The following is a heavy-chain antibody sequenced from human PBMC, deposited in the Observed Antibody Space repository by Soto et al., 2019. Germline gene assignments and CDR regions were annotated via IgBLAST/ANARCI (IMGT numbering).Heavy chain of an antibody. CDR2: INPNSGAT. D-gene: IGHD3-3*01. V-gene: IGHV1-2*02. CDR3: ARGGGTILAPLT. CDR1: GSTVTGYF. J-gene: IGHJ5*02. Sequence: ASVKVSCKASGSTVTGYFMHWVRHAPGQGLEWMGWINPNSGATKYAQKFQVRVTLSRDTSISTAYMELSGLRSDDTAVYYCARGGGTILAPLTWDQGTRVTVSS.